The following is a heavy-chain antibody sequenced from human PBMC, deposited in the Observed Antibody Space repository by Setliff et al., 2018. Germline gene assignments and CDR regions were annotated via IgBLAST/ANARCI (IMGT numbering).Heavy chain of an antibody. CDR3: ARDYNFWSGEVS. J-gene: IGHJ5*02. D-gene: IGHD3-3*01. Sequence: PSETLSLTCSVSGGSISTSSYYWDWVRQPPGKGLEWIGSIYYSGSTYYTPSLKSRVTISVDTSKNQFALKLSSVTAADTAVHYCARDYNFWSGEVSWGQGTLVTVSS. V-gene: IGHV4-39*06. CDR2: IYYSGST. CDR1: GGSISTSSYY.